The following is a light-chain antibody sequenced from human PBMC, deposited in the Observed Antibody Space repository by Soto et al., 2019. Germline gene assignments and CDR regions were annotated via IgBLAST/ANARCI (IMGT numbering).Light chain of an antibody. CDR3: QQYNTYWKM. V-gene: IGKV1-5*03. Sequence: DIQMTQSPSTLSGSVGDRVTITCRASQTISSWLAWYQQKPGKAPKLLTYKASTLKSGVPSRFSGSGSGTEFTLTISSLQPDDFATYYCQQYNTYWKMFGQGTKVDIK. J-gene: IGKJ1*01. CDR2: KAS. CDR1: QTISSW.